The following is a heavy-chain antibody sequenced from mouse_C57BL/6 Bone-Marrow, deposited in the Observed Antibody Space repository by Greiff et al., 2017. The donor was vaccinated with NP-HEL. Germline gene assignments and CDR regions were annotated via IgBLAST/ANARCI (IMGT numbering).Heavy chain of an antibody. J-gene: IGHJ4*01. CDR2: IWSDGST. CDR3: ARHTRFITTVPYAMDY. D-gene: IGHD1-1*01. Sequence: VKVVESGPGLVAPSQSLSITCTVSGFSLTSYGVHWVRQPPGKGLEWLVVIWSDGSTTYNSALKSRLSISKDNSKSQVFLKMNSLQTDDTAMYYCARHTRFITTVPYAMDYWGQGTSVTVSS. V-gene: IGHV2-6-1*01. CDR1: GFSLTSYG.